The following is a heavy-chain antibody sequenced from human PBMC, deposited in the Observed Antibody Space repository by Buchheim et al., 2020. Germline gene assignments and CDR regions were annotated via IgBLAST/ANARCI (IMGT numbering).Heavy chain of an antibody. CDR3: VRLLGDCGSTSCHYFDS. Sequence: QLQLQESGPGLVKPSETLSLTCNVSGGSIYKSSHYWGWVRQPPGKGLEWIGSTFHTGSGYHTPSLRSRLTISVDTSKNLISLRLNSVTAADTAVYYCVRLLGDCGSTSCHYFDSWSQGIL. J-gene: IGHJ4*02. D-gene: IGHD2-2*01. CDR1: GGSIYKSSHY. V-gene: IGHV4-39*01. CDR2: TFHTGSG.